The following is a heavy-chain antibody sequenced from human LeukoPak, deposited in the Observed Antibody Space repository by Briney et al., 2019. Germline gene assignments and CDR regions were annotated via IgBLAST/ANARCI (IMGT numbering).Heavy chain of an antibody. J-gene: IGHJ4*02. D-gene: IGHD1-26*01. CDR2: MSSDGINT. V-gene: IGHV3-30*18. Sequence: PGGSLRLSCATSGFTFRTTGVHWVRQGPGKGLEWVALMSSDGINTYYADSAKGRFTVSRDSSRDTLYLQMNSVRPDDTAVYYCAKDHSDSGRAFEYWGRGTLVTVSS. CDR3: AKDHSDSGRAFEY. CDR1: GFTFRTTG.